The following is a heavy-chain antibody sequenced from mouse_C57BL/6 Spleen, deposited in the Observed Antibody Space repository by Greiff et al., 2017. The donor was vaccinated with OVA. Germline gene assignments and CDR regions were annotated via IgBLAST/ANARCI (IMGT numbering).Heavy chain of an antibody. CDR2: IWWDDDK. J-gene: IGHJ2*01. D-gene: IGHD1-1*01. V-gene: IGHV8-8*01. CDR3: ARIALHYGSSYNYFDY. Sequence: QVTLKESGPGILQPSQTLSLTCSFSGFSLSTFGMGVGWIRQPSGKGLEWLAHIWWDDDKYYNPALKSRLTISKDTSKNQVFLKIANVDTADTATYYCARIALHYGSSYNYFDYWGQGTTLTVSS. CDR1: GFSLSTFGMG.